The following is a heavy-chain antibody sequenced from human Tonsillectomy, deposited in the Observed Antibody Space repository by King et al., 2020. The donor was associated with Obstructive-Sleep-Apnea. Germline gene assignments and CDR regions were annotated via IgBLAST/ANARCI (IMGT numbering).Heavy chain of an antibody. D-gene: IGHD1-26*01. J-gene: IGHJ4*02. CDR3: TETSGSYTDNYYFDY. V-gene: IGHV3-15*01. Sequence: VQLVESGGGLVKPGGSLRLSCAASGFTFSNALMSLVRQSPGKGLDWVGRIQNKTDGGTTDYASPVKGRFTISRDDSKNTLYLQMNSLKTEETAVYYCTETSGSYTDNYYFDYWGQGTLVTVSS. CDR1: GFTFSNAL. CDR2: IQNKTDGGTT.